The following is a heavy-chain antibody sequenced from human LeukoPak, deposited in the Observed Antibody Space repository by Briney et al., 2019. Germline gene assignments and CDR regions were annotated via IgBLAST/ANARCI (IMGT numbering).Heavy chain of an antibody. CDR2: ISGSGAST. D-gene: IGHD6-19*01. CDR3: ARDQYSGHWYYALDI. J-gene: IGHJ3*02. CDR1: GLTFSSDA. V-gene: IGHV3-23*01. Sequence: GGSLRLSCAASGLTFSSDAMSWVRLAPGKGLEWVSAISGSGASTYYGDSVKGRFTISRDNSMNTLYLQMNSLRAEDSAVYYCARDQYSGHWYYALDIWGQGTMVTVSS.